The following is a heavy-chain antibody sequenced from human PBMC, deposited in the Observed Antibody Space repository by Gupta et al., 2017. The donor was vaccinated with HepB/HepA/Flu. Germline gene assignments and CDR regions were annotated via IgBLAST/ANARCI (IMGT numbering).Heavy chain of an antibody. V-gene: IGHV4-59*08. Sequence: QVQLQESGPGLVKPSETLSLTCTVSGGSISSYYWSWIRQPPGKGLEWIGYIYYSGSTNYDPSLKSRVTISVDTSKNQFSLKLSSVTAADTAVYYCARHRSSQTNYDFWSMDVWGQGTTVTVSS. CDR3: ARHRSSQTNYDFWSMDV. CDR1: GGSISSYY. D-gene: IGHD3-3*01. J-gene: IGHJ6*02. CDR2: IYYSGST.